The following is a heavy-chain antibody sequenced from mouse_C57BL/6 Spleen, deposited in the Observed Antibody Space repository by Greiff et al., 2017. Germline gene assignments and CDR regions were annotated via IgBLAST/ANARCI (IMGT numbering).Heavy chain of an antibody. V-gene: IGHV1-55*01. J-gene: IGHJ4*01. D-gene: IGHD1-1*01. CDR1: GYTFTSYW. CDR2: IYPGSGST. CDR3: ARVPYYYGSSFYYAMDY. Sequence: VQLQQPGAELVKPGASVKMSCKASGYTFTSYWITWVKQRPGQGLEWIGDIYPGSGSTNYNEKFKSKATLTVDTSSSTAYMQLSSLTSEDSAVYYCARVPYYYGSSFYYAMDYWGQGTSVTVSS.